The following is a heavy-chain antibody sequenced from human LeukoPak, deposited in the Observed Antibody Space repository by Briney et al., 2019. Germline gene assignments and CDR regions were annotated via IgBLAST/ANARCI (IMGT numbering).Heavy chain of an antibody. D-gene: IGHD2-2*01. J-gene: IGHJ4*02. CDR1: GCTFSGYG. CDR3: VRLVAVPDAYFDY. Sequence: PGGSLRLSCAASGCTFSGYGMHWVRQAPGKGLVWVSRINSDGYSTTYADSVKGRFTISRDNAKNTLYLQMNSLRAEDTAVYYCVRLVAVPDAYFDYWAQGPLATVSS. V-gene: IGHV3-74*01. CDR2: INSDGYST.